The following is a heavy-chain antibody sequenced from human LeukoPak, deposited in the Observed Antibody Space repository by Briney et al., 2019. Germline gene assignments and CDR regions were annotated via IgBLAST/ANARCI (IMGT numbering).Heavy chain of an antibody. CDR2: ISYDGSNK. Sequence: GRSLRLSCAASGFTFSSYGMHWVRQAPGKGLEWVAVISYDGSNKYYADSVKGRFTISRDNSKNTLYLQMNSLRAEDTAVYYCARINLYPFYYYYGMDVWGQGTTVTVSS. CDR3: ARINLYPFYYYYGMDV. V-gene: IGHV3-30*03. D-gene: IGHD2-2*01. CDR1: GFTFSSYG. J-gene: IGHJ6*02.